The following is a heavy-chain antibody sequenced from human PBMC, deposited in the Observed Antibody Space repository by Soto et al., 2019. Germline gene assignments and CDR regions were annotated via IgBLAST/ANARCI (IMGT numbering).Heavy chain of an antibody. CDR1: GYTFTSYP. Sequence: ASLKVDCKTSGYTFTSYPRHWVRKAPGQRLEWMGWINAGNGNTKYSQKFQGRVTITRDTSASTAYMELSSLRSEDTAVYYCARDQDGGHCSGGSCYWGGFDYWGQGTLVTVSS. D-gene: IGHD2-15*01. J-gene: IGHJ4*02. CDR3: ARDQDGGHCSGGSCYWGGFDY. CDR2: INAGNGNT. V-gene: IGHV1-3*01.